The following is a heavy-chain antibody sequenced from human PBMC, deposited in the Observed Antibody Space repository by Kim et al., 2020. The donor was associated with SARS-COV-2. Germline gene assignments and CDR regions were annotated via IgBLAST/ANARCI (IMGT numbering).Heavy chain of an antibody. J-gene: IGHJ4*02. CDR2: GSP. D-gene: IGHD3-3*01. CDR3: ARDLEGLDY. V-gene: IGHV1-46*01. Sequence: GSPSYAKSFKGRVTMTTDTSTTTVYMELTSLTSDDTAMYYCARDLEGLDYWGQGTLVTVSS.